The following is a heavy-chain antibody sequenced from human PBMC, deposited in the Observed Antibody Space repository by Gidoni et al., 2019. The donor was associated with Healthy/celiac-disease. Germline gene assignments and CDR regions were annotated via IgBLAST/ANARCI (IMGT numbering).Heavy chain of an antibody. CDR1: GFTFSSYA. Sequence: EVQLLESGGGLVQPGGSLRLYCAASGFTFSSYAMSWVRQAPGKGLEWVSAISGSGGSTYYADSVKVRLTISRDNSKNTLYLQINSLRAEDTAVYYSAKVIYGSGPFDYWGQGTLVTVSS. D-gene: IGHD3-10*01. CDR3: AKVIYGSGPFDY. CDR2: ISGSGGST. J-gene: IGHJ4*02. V-gene: IGHV3-23*01.